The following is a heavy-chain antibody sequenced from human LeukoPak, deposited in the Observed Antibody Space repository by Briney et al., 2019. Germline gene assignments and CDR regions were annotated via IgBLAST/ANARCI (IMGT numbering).Heavy chain of an antibody. V-gene: IGHV3-23*01. J-gene: IGHJ4*02. CDR3: AKDPFALLRFGELFAGGSYFDY. CDR2: ISGSGGST. Sequence: GGSLRLSCPASGFTFSSYSMSWVRQAPGKGLEWVSAISGSGGSTYYADSVKGRFTISRDNSKNTLYLQMNSLRAEATAVYYCAKDPFALLRFGELFAGGSYFDYWGQGTLVTVSS. D-gene: IGHD3-10*01. CDR1: GFTFSSYS.